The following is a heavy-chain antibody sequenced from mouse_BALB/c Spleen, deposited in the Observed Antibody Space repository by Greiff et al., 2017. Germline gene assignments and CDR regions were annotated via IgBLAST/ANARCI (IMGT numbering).Heavy chain of an antibody. J-gene: IGHJ3*01. V-gene: IGHV5-6-3*01. D-gene: IGHD2-2*01. CDR1: GFTFSSYG. CDR2: INSNGGST. CDR3: ASDGYQAWFAY. Sequence: DVMLVESGGGLVQPGGSLKLSCAASGFTFSSYGMSWVRQTPDKRLELVATINSNGGSTYYPDSVKGRFTISRDNAKNTLYLQMSSLKSEDTAMYYCASDGYQAWFAYWGQGTLVTVSA.